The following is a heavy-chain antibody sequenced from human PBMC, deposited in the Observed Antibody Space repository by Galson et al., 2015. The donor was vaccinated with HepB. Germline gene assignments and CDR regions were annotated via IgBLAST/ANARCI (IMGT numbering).Heavy chain of an antibody. V-gene: IGHV3-21*01. D-gene: IGHD6-19*01. CDR2: IRSSSSYI. CDR1: GFTFSSYS. J-gene: IGHJ4*02. Sequence: SLRLSCAASGFTFSSYSMNWVRQAPGKGLEWVSSIRSSSSYIYYADSVKGRFTISRVNAQNSLYLQMNSLRAEDTAVYYCAREISGWYPAGGFWGQGTLVTVSS. CDR3: AREISGWYPAGGF.